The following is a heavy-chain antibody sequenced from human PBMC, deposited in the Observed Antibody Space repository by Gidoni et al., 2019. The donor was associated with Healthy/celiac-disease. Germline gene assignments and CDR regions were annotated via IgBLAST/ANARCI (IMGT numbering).Heavy chain of an antibody. J-gene: IGHJ5*02. D-gene: IGHD5-18*01. CDR1: GGTFSSYA. CDR3: ARDSVDTAMVSRWFDP. Sequence: QVQLVQSGAEVKKPGSSVKVSCKASGGTFSSYAISWVRQAPGQGLEWMGRIIPMLGIANYAQKFQGRVTITADKSTSTAYMELSSLRSEETAVYYCARDSVDTAMVSRWFDPWGQGTLVTVSS. V-gene: IGHV1-69*04. CDR2: IIPMLGIA.